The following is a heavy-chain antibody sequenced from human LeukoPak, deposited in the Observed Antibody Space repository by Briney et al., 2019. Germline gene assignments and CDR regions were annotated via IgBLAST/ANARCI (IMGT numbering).Heavy chain of an antibody. V-gene: IGHV1-69*01. CDR1: GGSFNRYA. D-gene: IGHD6-13*01. Sequence: ASVKVSCKASGGSFNRYAISWVRQAPGQGLEWMGGIIPIFGTANYAQKFQGRVTITADESTSTAYMELSSLRSEDTAVYYCARLTRIAAAGTSAFDIWGQGTMVTVSS. CDR2: IIPIFGTA. J-gene: IGHJ3*02. CDR3: ARLTRIAAAGTSAFDI.